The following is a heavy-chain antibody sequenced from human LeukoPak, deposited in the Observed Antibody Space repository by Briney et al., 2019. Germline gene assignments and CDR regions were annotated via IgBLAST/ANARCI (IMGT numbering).Heavy chain of an antibody. D-gene: IGHD3-10*01. Sequence: GGSLRLCWAAAGLTFSSYWMHWVRQVPGKELVWVARINEHGSITDYADSVKDRFTVSRDNAWNTLYLQMNSMRAEDTAVYYCARDVAGSGSLWGQGTLITVSS. J-gene: IGHJ4*02. CDR1: GLTFSSYW. CDR3: ARDVAGSGSL. V-gene: IGHV3-74*01. CDR2: INEHGSIT.